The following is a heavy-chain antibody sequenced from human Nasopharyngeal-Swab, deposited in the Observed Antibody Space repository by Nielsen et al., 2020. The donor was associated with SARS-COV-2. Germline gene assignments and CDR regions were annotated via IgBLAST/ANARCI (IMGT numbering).Heavy chain of an antibody. Sequence: GESLKISCAASGFTFSSYAMHWVRQAPGKGLEWVAVISYDGSNKYYADSVKGRFTISRDNSKNTLYLQMNSLRAEDTAVYYCARDSVYNFGVFIITTSFMDVWGKGTTVTVSS. CDR1: GFTFSSYA. CDR3: ARDSVYNFGVFIITTSFMDV. J-gene: IGHJ6*03. D-gene: IGHD3-3*01. CDR2: ISYDGSNK. V-gene: IGHV3-30*04.